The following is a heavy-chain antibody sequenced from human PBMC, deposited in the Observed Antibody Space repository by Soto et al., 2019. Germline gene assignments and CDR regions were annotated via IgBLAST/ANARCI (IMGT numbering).Heavy chain of an antibody. CDR2: IIPIFGTA. CDR1: GGTFSSYA. D-gene: IGHD2-15*01. Sequence: QVQLVQSGAEVKKPGSSVKVSCKAPGGTFSSYAISWVRQAPGQGLEWMGGIIPIFGTANYAQKFQGRVTITADESTSTGYMELSSLRSEDTAVYYWARSRGGSSSLDIYYYYYYGMDVWGQGTTVTVSS. CDR3: ARSRGGSSSLDIYYYYYYGMDV. J-gene: IGHJ6*02. V-gene: IGHV1-69*01.